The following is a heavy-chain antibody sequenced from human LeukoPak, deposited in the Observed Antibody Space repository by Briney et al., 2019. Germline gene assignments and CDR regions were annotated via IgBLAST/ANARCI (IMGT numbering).Heavy chain of an antibody. Sequence: SQTLSLTCTVSGASISSGGYYWSWIRQHPGKGLEWIGYIYYSGSTYYNPSLKSRVTISVDTSKNQFSLKLSSVTAADTAVYYCARGGDGYLDYWGQGTLVTVSS. J-gene: IGHJ4*02. CDR2: IYYSGST. D-gene: IGHD5-24*01. CDR1: GASISSGGYY. V-gene: IGHV4-31*03. CDR3: ARGGDGYLDY.